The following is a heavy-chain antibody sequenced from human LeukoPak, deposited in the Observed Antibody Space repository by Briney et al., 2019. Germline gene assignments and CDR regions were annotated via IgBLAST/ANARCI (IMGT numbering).Heavy chain of an antibody. CDR2: IISKTDGGTT. V-gene: IGHV3-15*01. Sequence: NPGGSLRLSCAASGFTFSKAWMSWVRQAPGKGLEWVGRIISKTDGGTTNYAAPVNGRFAISRDDSKNTLYLQMNGLKTEDTAVYYCTTAGTTTTRFVDYWGQGTLVTVPS. J-gene: IGHJ4*02. CDR3: TTAGTTTTRFVDY. CDR1: GFTFSKAW. D-gene: IGHD1-26*01.